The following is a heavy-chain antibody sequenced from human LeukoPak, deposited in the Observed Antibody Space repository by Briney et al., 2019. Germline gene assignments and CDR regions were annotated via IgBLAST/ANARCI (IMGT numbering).Heavy chain of an antibody. CDR3: ARAGLGYSYGTGYYYYMDV. D-gene: IGHD5-18*01. V-gene: IGHV3-48*04. CDR2: ISSSGTTI. CDR1: GFTFSSYA. Sequence: PGGSLRLSCAASGFTFSSYAMSWVRQAPGKGLEWISYISSSGTTISYADSVKGRFTFSRDNAKNSLYLQMNSLRAEDTAVYYCARAGLGYSYGTGYYYYMDVWAKGPRSPSP. J-gene: IGHJ6*03.